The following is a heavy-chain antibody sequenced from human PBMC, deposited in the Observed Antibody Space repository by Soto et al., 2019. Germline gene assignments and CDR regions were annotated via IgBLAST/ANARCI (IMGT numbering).Heavy chain of an antibody. J-gene: IGHJ4*02. V-gene: IGHV1-46*03. D-gene: IGHD3-16*01. CDR2: FNPRSGAT. CDR1: GYTFSAFY. CDR3: ARGPTEFDIFTAYIRGDF. Sequence: QVQLVQSGAEVKKPGASVKVSCKASGYTFSAFYIHWFRQASGEGLQWMGVFNPRSGATEYVQKFQGRVTLTGDTPTSTVYMELSSLRSDDTATYYCARGPTEFDIFTAYIRGDFWGQGTKVTVSS.